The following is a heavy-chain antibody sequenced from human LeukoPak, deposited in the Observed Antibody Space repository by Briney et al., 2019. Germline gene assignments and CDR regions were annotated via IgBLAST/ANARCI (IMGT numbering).Heavy chain of an antibody. CDR2: IYYTGST. CDR3: ARENYRGNSRPFDY. Sequence: PSETLSLTCTVSGGSISTYYWSWIRQPPGKGLEWIGYIYYTGSTNYNPSLKSRVTISVDTSKNQFSLKLSSVTAADTAVYYCARENYRGNSRPFDYWGQGTLVTVSS. D-gene: IGHD4-23*01. CDR1: GGSISTYY. V-gene: IGHV4-59*12. J-gene: IGHJ4*02.